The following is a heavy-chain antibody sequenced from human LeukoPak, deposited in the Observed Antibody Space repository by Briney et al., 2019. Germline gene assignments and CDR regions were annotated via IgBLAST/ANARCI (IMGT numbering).Heavy chain of an antibody. CDR3: AREHNYAFDY. V-gene: IGHV3-48*01. CDR2: IGIYSGNT. D-gene: IGHD1-1*01. CDR1: GFPFIEYS. Sequence: PGGSLRLSCTASGFPFIEYSMNWVRQVPGKGLEWIGYIGIYSGNTKYADSVRGRFTISADKAKNSLYLQMNSLRVEDTAVYYCAREHNYAFDYWGQGTLVSVAS. J-gene: IGHJ4*02.